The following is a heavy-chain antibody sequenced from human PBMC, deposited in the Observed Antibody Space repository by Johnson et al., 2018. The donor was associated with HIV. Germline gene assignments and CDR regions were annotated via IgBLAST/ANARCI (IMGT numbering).Heavy chain of an antibody. Sequence: QVQLVESGGGVVQPGGSLGLSCAASGFTFSSFGIHWVRQAPGKGLEWVAFIRYDGTNKNYADSVKGRFTISRDNSKNTLYLQMNSLRAEDTAVYYCAKDGGYSIPWSAFDIWGQGTMVTVSS. V-gene: IGHV3-30*02. D-gene: IGHD6-13*01. CDR3: AKDGGYSIPWSAFDI. CDR1: GFTFSSFG. CDR2: IRYDGTNK. J-gene: IGHJ3*02.